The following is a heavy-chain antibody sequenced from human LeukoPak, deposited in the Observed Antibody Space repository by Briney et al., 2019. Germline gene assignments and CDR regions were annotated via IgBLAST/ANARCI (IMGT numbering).Heavy chain of an antibody. CDR3: AKYSLSRETFQH. Sequence: SETLSLTCVVSGDSIDSGGFSWSWIRQAPGKGLEWIGYIYNSGSTFYNPSLESLLTISIDMSKNQMSMRLNSVTAADTAVYFCAKYSLSRETFQHWGQGTLVTVSS. V-gene: IGHV4-30-4*07. J-gene: IGHJ1*01. CDR2: IYNSGST. D-gene: IGHD5/OR15-5a*01. CDR1: GDSIDSGGFS.